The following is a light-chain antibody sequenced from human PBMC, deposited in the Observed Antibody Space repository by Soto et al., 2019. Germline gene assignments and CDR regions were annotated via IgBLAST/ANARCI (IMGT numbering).Light chain of an antibody. CDR1: SSDVGSYNL. J-gene: IGLJ1*01. CDR3: CSYAGSPYV. Sequence: QSALTQPASVSGSPGQSITISCTGTSSDVGSYNLVSWYQQHPGKAPKLVIYEVSKRPSGVSDRFSGCKSGNTASLTISGLQAEDEADYYCCSYAGSPYVFGTGTKVTVL. V-gene: IGLV2-23*02. CDR2: EVS.